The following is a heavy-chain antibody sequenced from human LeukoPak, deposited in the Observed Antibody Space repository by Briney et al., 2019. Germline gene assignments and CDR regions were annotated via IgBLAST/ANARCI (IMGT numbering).Heavy chain of an antibody. D-gene: IGHD5-24*01. CDR2: ISGSGGST. CDR3: AKRRGMATIDY. CDR1: GFTFSSYA. V-gene: IGHV3-23*01. J-gene: IGHJ4*02. Sequence: GGSLRLSCAASGFTFSSYAMSWVRQAPVKELEWVSAISGSGGSTYYADSVKGRFTISRDNSKNTLYLQMNSLRAEDTAVYYCAKRRGMATIDYWGQGTLVTVSS.